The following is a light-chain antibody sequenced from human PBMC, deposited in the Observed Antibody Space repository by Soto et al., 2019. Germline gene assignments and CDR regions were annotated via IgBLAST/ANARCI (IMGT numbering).Light chain of an antibody. CDR2: DAS. V-gene: IGKV1-33*01. CDR3: QQYDDLPT. Sequence: DIQMTQSPSTLSASVGDRVTITCGASQSIGTWLAWYQQKPGRAPNLLIYDASNLETGVPSRFSGSGSGTDFTFTISSLQPEDIGTYYCQQYDDLPTFGQGTRLEIK. J-gene: IGKJ5*01. CDR1: QSIGTW.